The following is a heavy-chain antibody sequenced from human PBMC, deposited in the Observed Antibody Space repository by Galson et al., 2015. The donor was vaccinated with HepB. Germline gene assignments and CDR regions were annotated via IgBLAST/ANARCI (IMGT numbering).Heavy chain of an antibody. D-gene: IGHD2-2*02. CDR3: ARALRGYTFDY. Sequence: SLRLPCAASGFIFSSYDMHWVRQATGKGLEWVSAIGTAGDTYYPGSVKGRFTISRENAKNSLYLQMNSLRAGDTAVYYCARALRGYTFDYWGQGTLVTVSS. V-gene: IGHV3-13*04. CDR1: GFIFSSYD. J-gene: IGHJ4*02. CDR2: IGTAGDT.